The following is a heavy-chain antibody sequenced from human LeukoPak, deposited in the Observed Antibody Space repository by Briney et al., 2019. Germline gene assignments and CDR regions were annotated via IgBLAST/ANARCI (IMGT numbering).Heavy chain of an antibody. V-gene: IGHV4-34*01. J-gene: IGHJ2*01. CDR1: GGSFSGYY. CDR2: INHSGST. Sequence: RSSETLSLTCAVYGGSFSGYYWGWIRQPPGKGLEWIGEINHSGSTNYNPSLKSRVTISVDTSKNQFSLKLSSVTAADTAVYYCARGGTFWSGYLHYWYFDLWGRGTLVTVSS. CDR3: ARGGTFWSGYLHYWYFDL. D-gene: IGHD3-3*01.